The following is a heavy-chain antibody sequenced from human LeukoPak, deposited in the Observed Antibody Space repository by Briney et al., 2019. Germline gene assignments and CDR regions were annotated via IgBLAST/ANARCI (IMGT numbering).Heavy chain of an antibody. J-gene: IGHJ6*02. CDR3: ARVEQQLDYYYYGMDV. CDR2: IYYSRST. Sequence: SETLSLTCTVSGGSISSYYWSWIGQPPGKGLEWIGYIYYSRSTNYNPSLKSRVTISVDTSKNQFSLKLSSVTAADTAVYYCARVEQQLDYYYYGMDVWGQGTTVTVSS. V-gene: IGHV4-59*01. CDR1: GGSISSYY. D-gene: IGHD6-13*01.